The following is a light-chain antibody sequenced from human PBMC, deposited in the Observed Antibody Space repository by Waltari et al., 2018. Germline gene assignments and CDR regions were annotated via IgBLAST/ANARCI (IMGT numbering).Light chain of an antibody. CDR2: EVN. Sequence: QSALTQPASVSGSPGQSITITCTGSSPDVRGSNRVSWYQHHPGQAPRLLIYEVNERPSGIPSRFSGSKSGNTASLTVSGLQADDEAVYFCFSYAGSNTYVFGSGTTVTVL. CDR1: SPDVRGSNR. CDR3: FSYAGSNTYV. V-gene: IGLV2-23*02. J-gene: IGLJ1*01.